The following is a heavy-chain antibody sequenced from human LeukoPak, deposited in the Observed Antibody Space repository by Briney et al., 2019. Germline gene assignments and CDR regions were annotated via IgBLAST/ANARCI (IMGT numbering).Heavy chain of an antibody. D-gene: IGHD1-26*01. V-gene: IGHV3-30-3*01. CDR2: ISYDGSNK. CDR1: GFTFSSYA. Sequence: GRSLRLSCAASGFTFSSYAMHWVRQAPGQGLEWVAVISYDGSNKYYADSVKGRFTISRDNSKNTLYLQMNSLRAEDTAVYYCARTLLEWELYYYYGMDVWGQGTTVTVSS. CDR3: ARTLLEWELYYYYGMDV. J-gene: IGHJ6*02.